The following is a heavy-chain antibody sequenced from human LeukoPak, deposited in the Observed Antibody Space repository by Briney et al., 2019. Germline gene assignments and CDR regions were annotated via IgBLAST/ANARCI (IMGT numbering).Heavy chain of an antibody. V-gene: IGHV3-74*01. Sequence: GGSLRLSCAASGXAFSSYWVHWVRQAPGKGLVWVSRINSDGSSTTYADSVQDRFTISRDNAKNTLYLQMNSLRADDTAVYYCARSVYSYYANWFDPWGQGTLVTVSS. CDR1: GXAFSSYW. CDR2: INSDGSST. D-gene: IGHD4-11*01. CDR3: ARSVYSYYANWFDP. J-gene: IGHJ5*02.